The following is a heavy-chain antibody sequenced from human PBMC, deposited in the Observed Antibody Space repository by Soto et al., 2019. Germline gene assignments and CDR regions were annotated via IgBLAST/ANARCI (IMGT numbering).Heavy chain of an antibody. Sequence: ASVKVSCKASGYTFTSYGISWVRQAPGQGLEWMGWISAYSGNTNYAQKLQGRVTMTTDTSTSTAYMELRSLRSDDTAVYYCARARVKNYDILTGYEPPYYYYMDVWGKGTTVTVSS. CDR3: ARARVKNYDILTGYEPPYYYYMDV. CDR2: ISAYSGNT. CDR1: GYTFTSYG. J-gene: IGHJ6*03. D-gene: IGHD3-9*01. V-gene: IGHV1-18*01.